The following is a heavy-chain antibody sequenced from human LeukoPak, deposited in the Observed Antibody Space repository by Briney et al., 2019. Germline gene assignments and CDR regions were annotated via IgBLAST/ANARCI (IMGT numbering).Heavy chain of an antibody. CDR1: GGSISSGSYY. D-gene: IGHD3-22*01. CDR2: IYTSGST. J-gene: IGHJ3*02. Sequence: SETLSLTCTVSGGSISSGSYYWSWIRQPAGKGLEWIGRIYTSGSTNYNPSLKSRVTISVDMSKNQFSLKLSSMTAADTAVYYCARSGWNYYDSSALWAFDIWGQGTMVTVSS. CDR3: ARSGWNYYDSSALWAFDI. V-gene: IGHV4-61*02.